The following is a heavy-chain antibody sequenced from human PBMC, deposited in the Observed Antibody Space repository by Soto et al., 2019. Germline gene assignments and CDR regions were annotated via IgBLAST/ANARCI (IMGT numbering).Heavy chain of an antibody. J-gene: IGHJ4*02. Sequence: SETLSLTCSVSGGSISTVGHYWTWIRQPPGKGLEWIGSIYHTGSTYYSKSLRSRLTMSVDTSKSEFSLRLSSVTAADTAVYYCARATGTLRSRNCDYWGQGSLVTVSS. CDR3: ARATGTLRSRNCDY. CDR2: IYHTGST. D-gene: IGHD1-1*01. CDR1: GGSISTVGHY. V-gene: IGHV4-31*03.